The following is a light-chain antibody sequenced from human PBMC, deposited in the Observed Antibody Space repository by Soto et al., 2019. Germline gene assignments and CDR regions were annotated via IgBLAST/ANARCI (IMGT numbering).Light chain of an antibody. CDR3: QQYNSWPPIFT. V-gene: IGKV3-15*01. CDR2: GAS. J-gene: IGKJ3*01. CDR1: QSVSSN. Sequence: EIVMTQSPATLSVSPGERATLSCRASQSVSSNLAWYQQKPGQAPRLLIYGASTRATGIPARFSGSGSGTEFTLTISSLQSEDFAVYYCQQYNSWPPIFTFGPGTNVNVK.